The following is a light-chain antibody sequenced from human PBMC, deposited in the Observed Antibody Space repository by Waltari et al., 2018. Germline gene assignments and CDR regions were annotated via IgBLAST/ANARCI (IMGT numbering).Light chain of an antibody. J-gene: IGKJ4*01. Sequence: DIQMTQSPSSLSASVGDRVTISCRASQTIANRLSWFRQKPGEAPQPLIYAASTLYSGVPSRFSGSGSGTDFTLTITSLQPEDFAIYSCQQSFTIPLTFGGGTKVEIK. CDR2: AAS. V-gene: IGKV1-39*01. CDR1: QTIANR. CDR3: QQSFTIPLT.